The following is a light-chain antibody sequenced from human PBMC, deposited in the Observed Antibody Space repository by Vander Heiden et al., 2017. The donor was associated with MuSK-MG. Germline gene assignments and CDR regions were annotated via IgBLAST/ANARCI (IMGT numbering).Light chain of an antibody. Sequence: SCRASQSVSSHLVWYQQKPGQAPKLLIHGASTRATGIPPRFSGSGSGTEFTLTISSLQSEDFAVYYCQQHNYCPWTFGQGTKVEIK. J-gene: IGKJ1*01. CDR3: QQHNYCPWT. CDR2: GAS. CDR1: QSVSSH. V-gene: IGKV3-15*01.